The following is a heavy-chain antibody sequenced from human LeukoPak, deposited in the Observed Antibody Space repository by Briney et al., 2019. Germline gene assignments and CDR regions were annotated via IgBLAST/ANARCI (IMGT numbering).Heavy chain of an antibody. D-gene: IGHD3-22*01. CDR3: ARDHYHDSSGYIPAGDTFDI. CDR1: GFTFSSYS. CDR2: ISSSSSYI. J-gene: IGHJ3*02. Sequence: GRSLRLSCAASGFTFSSYSMNWVRQAPGKGLEWVSSISSSSSYIYYADSVKGRFTISRDNANNSVYLQMNSLRAEDTAVYYCARDHYHDSSGYIPAGDTFDIWGQGTMVTVSS. V-gene: IGHV3-21*06.